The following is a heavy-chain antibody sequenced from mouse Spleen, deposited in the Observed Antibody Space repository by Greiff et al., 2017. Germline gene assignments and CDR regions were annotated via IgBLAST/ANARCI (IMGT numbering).Heavy chain of an antibody. CDR3: TRGSVYYDYDGFAY. J-gene: IGHJ3*01. CDR2: ISSGGSYT. D-gene: IGHD2-4*01. CDR1: GFTFSSYT. V-gene: IGHV5-6-4*01. Sequence: DVMLVESGGGLVKPGGSLKLSCAASGFTFSSYTMSWVRQTPEKRLEWVATISSGGSYTYYPDSVKGRFTISRDNAKNTLYLQMSSLKSEDTAMYYCTRGSVYYDYDGFAYWGQGTLVTVSA.